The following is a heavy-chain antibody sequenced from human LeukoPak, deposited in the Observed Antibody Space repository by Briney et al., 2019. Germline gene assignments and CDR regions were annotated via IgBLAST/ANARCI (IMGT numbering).Heavy chain of an antibody. CDR1: GGTFSSYP. CDR2: INPNSGGT. D-gene: IGHD3-22*01. Sequence: ASVKVSCKASGGTFSSYPISWVRQAPGQGLEWMGWINPNSGGTNYAQKFQGRVTMTRDTSISTAYMELSRLRSDDTAVYYCAREVYYYDSSGYQLWGQGTLVTVSS. V-gene: IGHV1-2*02. J-gene: IGHJ4*02. CDR3: AREVYYYDSSGYQL.